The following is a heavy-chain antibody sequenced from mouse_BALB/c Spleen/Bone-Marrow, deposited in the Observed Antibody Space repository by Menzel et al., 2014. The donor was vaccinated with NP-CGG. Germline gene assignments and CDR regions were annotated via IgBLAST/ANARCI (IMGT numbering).Heavy chain of an antibody. J-gene: IGHJ3*01. V-gene: IGHV1-67*01. CDR1: GYTFTDYA. D-gene: IGHD2-1*01. CDR2: ISTYSGNT. CDR3: ASPIYYCNYERFPY. Sequence: QLQQSGPELVRPGVSVKISCKGSGYTFTDYAMHWVKQSHAKSLEWIGVISTYSGNTNYNQKFKGKATMTVDKSSSTAESELARLTSEDSAIYYCASPIYYCNYERFPYRGQGTLATASA.